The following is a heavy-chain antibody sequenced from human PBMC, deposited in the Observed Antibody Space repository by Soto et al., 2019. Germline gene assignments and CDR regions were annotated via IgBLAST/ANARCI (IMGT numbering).Heavy chain of an antibody. V-gene: IGHV3-48*03. CDR3: ARDGGDGDAFDY. CDR2: ISSSGSTI. Sequence: EVQLVESGGGLVQPGGSLRLSCAASGFTFSSYEMNWVRQAPGKGLEWVSYISSSGSTIYYADSVKGRFTISRDNAKNSLYLQMNSLRAEDTAVYYCARDGGDGDAFDYWGQGTLVTVSS. D-gene: IGHD4-17*01. J-gene: IGHJ4*02. CDR1: GFTFSSYE.